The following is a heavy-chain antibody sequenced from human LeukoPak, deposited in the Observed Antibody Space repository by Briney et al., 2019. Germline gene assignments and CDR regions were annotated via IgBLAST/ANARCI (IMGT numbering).Heavy chain of an antibody. CDR2: ISGSGGST. D-gene: IGHD6-13*01. CDR1: GFTFSSYA. V-gene: IGHV3-23*01. Sequence: GGSLRLSCAASGFTFSSYAMNWVRQAPGKGLEWVSTISGSGGSTYYADSVKGRFTISRDNSKNTLYLQMNSLRAEDTAVYYCAKDRLEYSSSWYFDYWGQGTLVTVSS. J-gene: IGHJ4*02. CDR3: AKDRLEYSSSWYFDY.